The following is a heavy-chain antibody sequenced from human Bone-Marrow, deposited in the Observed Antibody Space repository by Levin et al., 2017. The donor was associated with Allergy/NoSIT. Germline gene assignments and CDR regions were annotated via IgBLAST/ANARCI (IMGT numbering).Heavy chain of an antibody. V-gene: IGHV1-69*13. CDR2: IIPTSGTT. D-gene: IGHD3-16*01. Sequence: RASVKVSCKASGGTFGTHAISWVRQAPGQGLEWMGGIIPTSGTTNYAQRFQGRVTIAADESTSTAYMELSSLRSEDTAVFYCARVAFSYGLGSAFDIWGQGTMVIVSS. CDR1: GGTFGTHA. J-gene: IGHJ3*02. CDR3: ARVAFSYGLGSAFDI.